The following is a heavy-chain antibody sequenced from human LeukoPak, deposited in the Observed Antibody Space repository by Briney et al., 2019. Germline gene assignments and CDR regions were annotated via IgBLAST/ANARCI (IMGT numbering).Heavy chain of an antibody. CDR2: INPNSGGT. V-gene: IGHV1-2*02. CDR3: ARDFLYSSSSGESDY. Sequence: GASVKVSCKASGYTFTAYYMHWVRQAPGQGLEWMGWINPNSGGTNYAQKFQGRVTMTRDTSISTAYMELSRLRSDDTAVYYCARDFLYSSSSGESDYWGQGTLVTVSS. J-gene: IGHJ4*02. D-gene: IGHD6-6*01. CDR1: GYTFTAYY.